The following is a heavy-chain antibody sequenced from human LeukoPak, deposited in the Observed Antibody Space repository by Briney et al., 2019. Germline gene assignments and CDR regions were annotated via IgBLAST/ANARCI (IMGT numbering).Heavy chain of an antibody. V-gene: IGHV4-39*07. CDR1: CGSISSSSDY. CDR3: ARGYCTNAVCSLGPTQA. Sequence: SETLSLTCTVSCGSISSSSDYWGWIRQPPGKGLEYIGSFYYSGSTYYNPSLKSRITISVDTSKNQFSLKVRSVTAADTAVYYCARGYCTNAVCSLGPTQAWGQGTLVTVSS. D-gene: IGHD2-8*01. J-gene: IGHJ4*02. CDR2: FYYSGST.